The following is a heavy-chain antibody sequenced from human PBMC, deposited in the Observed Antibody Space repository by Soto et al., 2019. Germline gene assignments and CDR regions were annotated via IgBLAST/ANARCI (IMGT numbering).Heavy chain of an antibody. Sequence: GASVKVSCKVSGYTLTELAIQWVRQAPGKGLEWMGGLDPEDGETFYAQEFQGGVTMTEDKSTDTAYMELRSLRSEDTAVYYCAGGYCTRTSCHDYDNWGQGTLVTVSS. V-gene: IGHV1-24*01. D-gene: IGHD2-8*01. CDR2: LDPEDGET. J-gene: IGHJ4*02. CDR1: GYTLTELA. CDR3: AGGYCTRTSCHDYDN.